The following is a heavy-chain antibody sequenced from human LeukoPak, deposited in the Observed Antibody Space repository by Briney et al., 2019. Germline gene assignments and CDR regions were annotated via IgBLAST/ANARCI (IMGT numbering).Heavy chain of an antibody. Sequence: SGGSLRLSCAASGFTFSNYVMSWVRQAPGKGLEWVSAISGGGGSTYYADSVKGRFTISRDNSKNTLYLQMNSLRAEDTAVYYCAKGLRGTPVDYWGQGTLVTVSS. J-gene: IGHJ4*02. V-gene: IGHV3-23*01. CDR3: AKGLRGTPVDY. CDR1: GFTFSNYV. CDR2: ISGGGGST. D-gene: IGHD1-1*01.